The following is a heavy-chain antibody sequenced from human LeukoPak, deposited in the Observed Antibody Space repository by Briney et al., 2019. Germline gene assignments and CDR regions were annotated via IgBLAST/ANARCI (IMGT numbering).Heavy chain of an antibody. Sequence: GGSLRLSCAASGFTFSSYGMHWVRQAPGKGLEWVAVIWYDGGNKYYADSVKGRFTISRDNSKNTLYLQMNSLRAEDTAVYYCAKGERSTSLYYYYYYMDVWGKGTTVTVSS. CDR2: IWYDGGNK. CDR3: AKGERSTSLYYYYYYMDV. CDR1: GFTFSSYG. J-gene: IGHJ6*03. D-gene: IGHD2-2*01. V-gene: IGHV3-33*06.